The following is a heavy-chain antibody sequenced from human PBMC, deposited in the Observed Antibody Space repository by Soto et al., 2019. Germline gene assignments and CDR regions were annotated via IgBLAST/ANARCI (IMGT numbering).Heavy chain of an antibody. CDR2: IWYDGSNK. V-gene: IGHV3-33*01. CDR1: GFTFSSYG. Sequence: PGGSLRLSCAASGFTFSSYGMHWVRQNPGKGLEWVAVIWYDGSNKYYADSVKGRFTISRDNSKNTLYLQMNSLKTEDTGVYYCTPLPVIRGSIWDVWGQGTTVTVSS. CDR3: TPLPVIRGSIWDV. D-gene: IGHD3-10*01. J-gene: IGHJ6*02.